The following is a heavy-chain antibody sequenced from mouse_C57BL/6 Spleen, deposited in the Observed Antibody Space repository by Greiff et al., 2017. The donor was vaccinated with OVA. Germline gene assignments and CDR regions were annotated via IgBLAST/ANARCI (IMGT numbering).Heavy chain of an antibody. J-gene: IGHJ1*03. CDR2: INYDGSST. V-gene: IGHV5-16*01. D-gene: IGHD1-1*01. Sequence: EVKLMESEGGLVQPGSSMKLSCTASGFTFSDYYMAWVRQVPEKGLEWVANINYDGSSTYYLDSLKSRFIISRDNAKNILYLQMSSLKSEDTATYYCARASITTVVEPWYFDVWGTGTTVTVSS. CDR3: ARASITTVVEPWYFDV. CDR1: GFTFSDYY.